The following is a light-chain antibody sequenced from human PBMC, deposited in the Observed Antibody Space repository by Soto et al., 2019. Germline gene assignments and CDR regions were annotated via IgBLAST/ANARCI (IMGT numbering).Light chain of an antibody. J-gene: IGLJ2*01. CDR3: QVWDSSSDAV. CDR1: NIGSKS. V-gene: IGLV3-21*04. Sequence: SYELTQPPSVSVAPGKTARITCGGNNIGSKSVHWYQQKPGQAPVLVIYYDSDRPSGIPERFSGSNSGNTATLTIGRVEAGDEADYYCQVWDSSSDAVFGGGTKLTVL. CDR2: YDS.